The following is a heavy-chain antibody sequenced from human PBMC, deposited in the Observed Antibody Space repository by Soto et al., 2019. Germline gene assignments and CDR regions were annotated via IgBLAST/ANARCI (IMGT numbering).Heavy chain of an antibody. CDR1: GGTFSSYS. D-gene: IGHD2-2*01. CDR3: ASRYCSSSSCHYYYYYGMDV. V-gene: IGHV1-69*02. Sequence: QVQLVQSGAEVKKPGSSVKVSCKASGGTFSSYSISWVRQAPGQGLEWMGRIIPILGIANYAQKFQGRVTITADKATSRAYMELSSLRSEDTAVYYCASRYCSSSSCHYYYYYGMDVWGQGTTVTVSS. CDR2: IIPILGIA. J-gene: IGHJ6*02.